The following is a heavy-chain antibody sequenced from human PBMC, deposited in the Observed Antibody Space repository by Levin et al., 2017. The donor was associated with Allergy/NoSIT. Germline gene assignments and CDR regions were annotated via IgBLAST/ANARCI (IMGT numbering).Heavy chain of an antibody. CDR3: ARHAGNPPYYYGMDV. CDR1: GFTFSSYS. Sequence: PGGSLRLSCAASGFTFSSYSMNWVRQAPGKGLEWVSYISSSSSTIYYADSVKGRFTISRDNAKNSLYLQMNSLRAEDTAVYYCARHAGNPPYYYGMDVWGQGTTVTVSS. J-gene: IGHJ6*02. CDR2: ISSSSSTI. D-gene: IGHD2-2*01. V-gene: IGHV3-48*01.